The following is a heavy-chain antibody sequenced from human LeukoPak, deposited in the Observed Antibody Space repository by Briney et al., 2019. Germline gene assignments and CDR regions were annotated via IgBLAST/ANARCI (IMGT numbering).Heavy chain of an antibody. CDR3: ARGSVADYYYGMDV. Sequence: ASVKVSCKASGYTFTSYYMHWVRQAPGQGLEWMGRIIPILGITNYAQKFQGRVTITADKSTSTAYMELSSLRSEDTAVYYCARGSVADYYYGMDVWGQGTTVTVSS. V-gene: IGHV1-69*04. CDR2: IIPILGIT. CDR1: GYTFTSYY. D-gene: IGHD6-19*01. J-gene: IGHJ6*02.